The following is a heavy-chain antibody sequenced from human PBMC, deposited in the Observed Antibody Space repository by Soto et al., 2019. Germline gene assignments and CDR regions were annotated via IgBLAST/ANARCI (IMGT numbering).Heavy chain of an antibody. CDR3: AKTAGYDYVWGSSGLDP. CDR1: GFIFSSYG. V-gene: IGHV3-30*18. Sequence: GGSLRLSCAASGFIFSSYGMHWVRQAPCKGLEWVAVISYDGSDKYYADSVKGRFTISRDDSKNTLYLQMNSLRAEDTAVYYCAKTAGYDYVWGSSGLDPWGQGTLVTVSS. J-gene: IGHJ5*02. CDR2: ISYDGSDK. D-gene: IGHD3-16*01.